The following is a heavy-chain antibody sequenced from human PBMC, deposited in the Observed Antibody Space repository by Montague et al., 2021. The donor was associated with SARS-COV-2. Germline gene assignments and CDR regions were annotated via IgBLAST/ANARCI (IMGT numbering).Heavy chain of an antibody. CDR2: IHHGGST. Sequence: SETLSLTCAVHGGSFSTYSWNWIRQPPGKGLEWIGEIHHGGSTNYNPSLKSRVTISADTSKNQFSLKLSSATAADTAVYYCARPRSPTDYYYGMDVWGQGTTVTVSS. CDR3: ARPRSPTDYYYGMDV. V-gene: IGHV4-34*01. CDR1: GGSFSTYS. J-gene: IGHJ6*02.